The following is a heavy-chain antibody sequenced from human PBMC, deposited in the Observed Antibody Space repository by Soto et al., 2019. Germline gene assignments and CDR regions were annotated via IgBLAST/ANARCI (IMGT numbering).Heavy chain of an antibody. V-gene: IGHV3-23*01. CDR3: AKGGSRSSSPLDY. CDR2: ISGSGGST. D-gene: IGHD2-2*01. CDR1: RFTFSNYA. J-gene: IGHJ4*02. Sequence: EVQLLESGGGLVQPGGSLRLSCAASRFTFSNYAMNWVRQAPGKGLEWVSVISGSGGSTYYADSVKGRFTVSRDNSKNTLYLQMNSLRAEDTAVYYCAKGGSRSSSPLDYWGRGTLVTVSS.